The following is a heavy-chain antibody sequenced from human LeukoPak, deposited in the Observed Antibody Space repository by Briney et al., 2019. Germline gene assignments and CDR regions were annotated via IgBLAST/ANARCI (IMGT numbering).Heavy chain of an antibody. CDR3: ARRRYISGQIDY. Sequence: SETLSLTCTVSGGSIRSYYWSWIRQPPGKGLEWIGCFFFGGSTDYNPSLQSRVTISVDTSKNQLSLRVSSVTASDTAVYYCARRRYISGQIDYWGQGTLVTVSS. V-gene: IGHV4-59*08. CDR1: GGSIRSYY. CDR2: FFFGGST. J-gene: IGHJ4*02. D-gene: IGHD6-19*01.